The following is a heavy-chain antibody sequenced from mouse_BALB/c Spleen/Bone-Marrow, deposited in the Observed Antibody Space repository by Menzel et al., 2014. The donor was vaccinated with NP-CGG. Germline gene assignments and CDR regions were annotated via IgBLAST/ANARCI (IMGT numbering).Heavy chain of an antibody. CDR2: IYPGSGST. CDR1: GYTFTSYW. CDR3: TRGQLGLPSMDY. D-gene: IGHD3-1*01. Sequence: GSELVRPGASVKLSCKASGYTFTSYWMHWVKQRPGQGLDWIGNIYPGSGSTNYDEKFKNKATLAVDTSSRTAYMQLSSLTSEDSAVYYCTRGQLGLPSMDYWGQGTSVTVSS. V-gene: IGHV1S22*01. J-gene: IGHJ4*01.